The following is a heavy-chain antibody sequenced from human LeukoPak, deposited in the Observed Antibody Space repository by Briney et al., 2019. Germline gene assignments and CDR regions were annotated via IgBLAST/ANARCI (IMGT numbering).Heavy chain of an antibody. Sequence: GGSLRLSCAASGFTFSSSWMHWVRQAPGKGLVWVSRISNVGSTTNYADSVKGRFTISRDNAKNTLYLQMNSLRAEDTAVYYCAKDPTKTMVRGVLHFDYWGQGTLVTVSS. J-gene: IGHJ4*02. CDR2: ISNVGSTT. CDR3: AKDPTKTMVRGVLHFDY. D-gene: IGHD3-10*01. V-gene: IGHV3-74*01. CDR1: GFTFSSSW.